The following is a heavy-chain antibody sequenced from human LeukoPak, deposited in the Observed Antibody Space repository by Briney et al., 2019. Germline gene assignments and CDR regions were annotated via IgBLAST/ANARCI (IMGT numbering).Heavy chain of an antibody. CDR2: ISWNSGSI. J-gene: IGHJ3*02. D-gene: IGHD6-13*01. Sequence: PGRSLRLSCAASGFTFDDYAMHWVRQAPGKGLEWVSGISWNSGSIGYADSVKGRFIISRDNAKNSLYLQMNSLGAEDMALYYCAKSGGAATVAQDAFDIWGQGTMVTVSS. CDR1: GFTFDDYA. CDR3: AKSGGAATVAQDAFDI. V-gene: IGHV3-9*03.